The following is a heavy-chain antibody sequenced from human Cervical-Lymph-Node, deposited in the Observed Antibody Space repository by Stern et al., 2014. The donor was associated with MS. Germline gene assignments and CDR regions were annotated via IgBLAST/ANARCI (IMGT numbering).Heavy chain of an antibody. CDR2: ISWNRGDI. J-gene: IGHJ6*02. Sequence: QLVESGGGLVQPGRSLRLSCAASGFTFDEYAMHWVRQAPGKGLEWVSGISWNRGDIGYADSVKGRFTVSRDNDKNSLYLLMNSLRVEDTAFYYCAKDTGGAVAGPNFFQYDYGLDVWGQGTTVTVSS. V-gene: IGHV3-9*01. D-gene: IGHD6-19*01. CDR1: GFTFDEYA. CDR3: AKDTGGAVAGPNFFQYDYGLDV.